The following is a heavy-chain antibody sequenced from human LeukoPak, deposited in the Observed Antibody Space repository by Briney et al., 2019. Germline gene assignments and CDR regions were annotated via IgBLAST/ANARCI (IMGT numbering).Heavy chain of an antibody. CDR1: GFTFSTYS. J-gene: IGHJ4*02. CDR2: ISSSSSTI. CDR3: ARIGYSSSSPDY. V-gene: IGHV3-48*04. D-gene: IGHD6-6*01. Sequence: GGSLRLSCAASGFTFSTYSMNWVRQAPGKGLEWVSYISSSSSTINSADSVKGRFTISRDNGKNSLYIQMNSLRAEDTALYYCARIGYSSSSPDYWGQGTLVTVHS.